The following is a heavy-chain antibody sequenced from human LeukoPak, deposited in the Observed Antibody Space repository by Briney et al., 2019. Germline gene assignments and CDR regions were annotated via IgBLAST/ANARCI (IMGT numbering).Heavy chain of an antibody. CDR3: ARDRKGRYGDHFDY. V-gene: IGHV3-66*01. CDR1: GLTFSIYS. D-gene: IGHD4-17*01. Sequence: GGSLRLSCAASGLTFSIYSMNWVRQAPGKGLEWVSVIYSGGSTYYADSVKGRFTISRDNSKNTLYLQMNSLRAEDTAVYYCARDRKGRYGDHFDYWGQGTLVTVSS. J-gene: IGHJ4*02. CDR2: IYSGGST.